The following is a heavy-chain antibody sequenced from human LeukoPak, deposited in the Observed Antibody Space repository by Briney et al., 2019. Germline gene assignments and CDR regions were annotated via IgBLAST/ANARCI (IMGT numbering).Heavy chain of an antibody. Sequence: GGSLRLSCAASGFTFSSYGMHWVRQAPGKGLEWVAVIWYDGSNKYYADSVKGRFTISRDNSKNTLYLQMNSLRAEDTAVYYCARVLRLGEFSMDYWGQGTLVTVSS. CDR3: ARVLRLGEFSMDY. V-gene: IGHV3-33*01. CDR2: IWYDGSNK. J-gene: IGHJ4*02. D-gene: IGHD3-16*02. CDR1: GFTFSSYG.